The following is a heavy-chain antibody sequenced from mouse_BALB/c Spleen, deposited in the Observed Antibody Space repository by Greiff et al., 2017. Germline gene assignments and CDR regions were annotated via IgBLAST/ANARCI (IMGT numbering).Heavy chain of an antibody. Sequence: VQLQQSGAGLVNPGASVKLSCTASGYTFTEYIIHWVKQRSGQGLEWIGWFYPGGGSIKYNEKFKDKATLTADKSSSTVYMELSRLTSEDSAVYLCATHEERGNYWYFDVWGAGTTVTVSS. J-gene: IGHJ1*01. CDR1: GYTFTEYI. CDR2: FYPGGGSI. V-gene: IGHV1-62-2*01. D-gene: IGHD2-1*01. CDR3: ATHEERGNYWYFDV.